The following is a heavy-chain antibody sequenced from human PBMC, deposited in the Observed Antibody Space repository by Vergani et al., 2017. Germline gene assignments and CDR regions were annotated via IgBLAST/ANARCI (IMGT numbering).Heavy chain of an antibody. V-gene: IGHV5-51*03. D-gene: IGHD2-21*01. CDR2: LYPADSDT. Sequence: EVELVQSGPEMRKPGESLKISCKGSEYSFGNYWMGWVRQMPGKGLEWMGILYPADSDTRYSPSFQGQVTISADKSNSTAFLQWDILKASDTALYYCAWHTAYSDSWGQGTLVTVSS. CDR3: AWHTAYSDS. CDR1: EYSFGNYW. J-gene: IGHJ4*02.